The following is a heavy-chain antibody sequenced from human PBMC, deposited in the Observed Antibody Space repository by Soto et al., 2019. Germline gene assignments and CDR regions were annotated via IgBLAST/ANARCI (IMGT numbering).Heavy chain of an antibody. J-gene: IGHJ6*02. D-gene: IGHD6-13*01. CDR2: ISGYNGNT. Sequence: QVQLEQSGAEVKKPGASVKVSCKASGYTFSSYGISWVRQAPGQGLEWMGWISGYNGNTNYELKFQDRVTMTTDTSTKTAYMELRSLRADDTAVYYCAREGIGVYYYEGMDVWGQGNTVTVSS. CDR1: GYTFSSYG. CDR3: AREGIGVYYYEGMDV. V-gene: IGHV1-18*01.